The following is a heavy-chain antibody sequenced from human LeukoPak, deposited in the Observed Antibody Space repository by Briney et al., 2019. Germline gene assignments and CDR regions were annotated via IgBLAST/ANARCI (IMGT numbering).Heavy chain of an antibody. CDR3: ARASYYYDSSGYYKGRDYFDY. Sequence: SQTLSLTCTVSGGSISSGDYYWSWIRQPPGKGLEWIGYTYYSGSTYYNPSLKSRVTISVDTSKNQFSLKLSSVTAADTAVYYCARASYYYDSSGYYKGRDYFDYWGQGTLVTVSS. V-gene: IGHV4-30-4*01. CDR1: GGSISSGDYY. D-gene: IGHD3-22*01. CDR2: TYYSGST. J-gene: IGHJ4*02.